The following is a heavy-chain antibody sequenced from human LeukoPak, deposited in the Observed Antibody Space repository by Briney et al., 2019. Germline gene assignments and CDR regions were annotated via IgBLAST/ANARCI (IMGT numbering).Heavy chain of an antibody. Sequence: SETLSLTCAVYGGSFSGYYWSWIRQPPGKGLEWIGEINHSGSTNYNPSLKSRVTISVDTSKNQFSLELSSVTAADTAVYYCARGSRWLPSDYWGQGTLVTVSS. D-gene: IGHD5-18*01. V-gene: IGHV4-34*01. CDR3: ARGSRWLPSDY. CDR1: GGSFSGYY. CDR2: INHSGST. J-gene: IGHJ4*02.